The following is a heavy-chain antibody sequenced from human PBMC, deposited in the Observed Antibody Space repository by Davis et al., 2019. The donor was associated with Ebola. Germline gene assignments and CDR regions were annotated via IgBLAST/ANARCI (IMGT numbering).Heavy chain of an antibody. CDR2: IYPGDSDT. CDR1: GYSFTSYW. CDR3: AREPYYDILTGYHAFDI. J-gene: IGHJ3*02. D-gene: IGHD3-9*01. V-gene: IGHV5-51*01. Sequence: GGSLRLSCKGSGYSFTSYWIGWVRQMPGKGLEWMGIIYPGDSDTRYSPSFQGQVTISADKSISTAYLQWSSLKASDTAMYYCAREPYYDILTGYHAFDIWGQGTMVTVSS.